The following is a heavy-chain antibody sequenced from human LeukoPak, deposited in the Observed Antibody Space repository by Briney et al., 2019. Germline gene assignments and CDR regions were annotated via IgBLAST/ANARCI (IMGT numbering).Heavy chain of an antibody. CDR3: ARVTVTSPTLDY. J-gene: IGHJ4*02. V-gene: IGHV3-53*01. D-gene: IGHD4-17*01. Sequence: GGSLRLSCAASGFTVSSNYMSWVRQAPGKGLEWVSVIYSGGSTYYADSVKGRFTISRDNAKNSLYLQMNSLRAEDTAVYYCARVTVTSPTLDYWGQGTLVTVSS. CDR1: GFTVSSNY. CDR2: IYSGGST.